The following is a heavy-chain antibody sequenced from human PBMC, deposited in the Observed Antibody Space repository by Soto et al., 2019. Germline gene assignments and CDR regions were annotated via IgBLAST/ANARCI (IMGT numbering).Heavy chain of an antibody. J-gene: IGHJ6*02. CDR1: GYTFTSYD. Sequence: ASVKVSCKTSGYTFTSYDINWVRQATGQGLEWMGWMNPNSGNTGYAQKFQGRVTMTRNTSISTAYMELSSLRSEDTAVYYCGTSGYDGRPYYYYGMDVWGQGTTVTVSS. CDR2: MNPNSGNT. D-gene: IGHD5-12*01. V-gene: IGHV1-8*01. CDR3: GTSGYDGRPYYYYGMDV.